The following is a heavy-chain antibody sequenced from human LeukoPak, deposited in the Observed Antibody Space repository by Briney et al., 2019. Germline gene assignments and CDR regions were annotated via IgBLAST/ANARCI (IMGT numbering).Heavy chain of an antibody. CDR2: ISYDGSNK. CDR3: ARDSGYSSGLIDY. CDR1: GFTFSSYA. Sequence: GRSLRLSCAPSGFTFSSYAMHWVRQAPGKGLEWGAVISYDGSNKYYADSVKGRFTISRDNSKNTLYLQMNSLRAEDTAVYYCARDSGYSSGLIDYWGQGTLVTVSS. D-gene: IGHD6-19*01. J-gene: IGHJ4*02. V-gene: IGHV3-30*04.